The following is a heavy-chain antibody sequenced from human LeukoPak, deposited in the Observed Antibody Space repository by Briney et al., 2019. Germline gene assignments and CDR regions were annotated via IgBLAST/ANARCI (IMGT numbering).Heavy chain of an antibody. V-gene: IGHV3-23*01. CDR1: GFTFSNYA. CDR3: AKELNWFDP. CDR2: ITYSGGST. J-gene: IGHJ5*02. Sequence: GGSLRLSCAASGFTFSNYAISWVRQAPGKGLEWVSSITYSGGSTFYADSVKGRFTSSIDNSKNTLYLQMNRLRAEDTAVYYCAKELNWFDPWGQGTLVTVSS.